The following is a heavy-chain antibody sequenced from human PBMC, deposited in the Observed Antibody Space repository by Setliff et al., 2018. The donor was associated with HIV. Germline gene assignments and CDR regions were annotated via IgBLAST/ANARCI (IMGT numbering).Heavy chain of an antibody. CDR2: INSASGGT. CDR1: GYTFTDYY. CDR3: ARDYLHAFDI. Sequence: GASVKVSCKASGYTFTDYYIHWVRQAPGQGLEWMGWINSASGGTNYAQNFQGRVTVTRDTSINTAYVELNSLKSDDTAVYYCARDYLHAFDIWGQGTMVTVSS. J-gene: IGHJ3*02. V-gene: IGHV1-2*02.